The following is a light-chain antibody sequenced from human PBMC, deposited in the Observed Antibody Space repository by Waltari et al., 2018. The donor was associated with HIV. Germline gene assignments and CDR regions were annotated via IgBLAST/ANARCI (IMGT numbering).Light chain of an antibody. V-gene: IGLV2-14*03. CDR2: DIS. Sequence: QFSLTQPASVSGSPGQSITISCTGTSRDVGGYLYVSWYQQHPGKAPKRMIYDISNRPSGVSKRFSGSKSGNTASLTISGLQAEDEADYYCSSYTSSSTYVFGTGTKVTVL. CDR1: SRDVGGYLY. CDR3: SSYTSSSTYV. J-gene: IGLJ1*01.